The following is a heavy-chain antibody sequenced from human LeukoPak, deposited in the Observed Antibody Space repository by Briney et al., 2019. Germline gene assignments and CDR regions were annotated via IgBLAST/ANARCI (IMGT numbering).Heavy chain of an antibody. CDR3: AKEFIAVAGEGFD. CDR2: IRYDGSNK. Sequence: PGGSLRLSCAASGFTFSSYGMHWVRQAPGKGLEWVAFIRYDGSNKYYADSVKGRFTISRDNSKNTLYLQMNSLRAEDTAVYYCAKEFIAVAGEGFDWGQGTLVTVSS. D-gene: IGHD6-19*01. J-gene: IGHJ4*02. CDR1: GFTFSSYG. V-gene: IGHV3-30*02.